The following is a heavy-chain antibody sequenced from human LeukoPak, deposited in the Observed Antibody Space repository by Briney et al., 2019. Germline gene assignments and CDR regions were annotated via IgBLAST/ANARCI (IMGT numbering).Heavy chain of an antibody. Sequence: SETLSLTCTVSGGSISSYYWSWIRQPPGKGLEWIGYIYYSGSTNYNPSLKSRITISVDTSKNQFSLKLSSVTAADPAVYYCARGPTDMVPRLAYWGQGTLVTVSS. CDR1: GGSISSYY. J-gene: IGHJ4*02. D-gene: IGHD5-18*01. V-gene: IGHV4-59*01. CDR2: IYYSGST. CDR3: ARGPTDMVPRLAY.